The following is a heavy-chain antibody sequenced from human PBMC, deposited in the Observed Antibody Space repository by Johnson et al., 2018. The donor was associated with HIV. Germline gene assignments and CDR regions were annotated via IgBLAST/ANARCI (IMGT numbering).Heavy chain of an antibody. J-gene: IGHJ3*02. CDR1: GFTFSSYA. Sequence: QVQLVESGGGLVQPGGSLRLSCAASGFTFSSYAMSWVRQAPGKGLEWVAVISYDGSNTYYADSVQGRFTISRDNSKNTLYLQMNSLKTEDTAVYYCTTDLASDAFDIWGQGTMVTVSS. CDR2: ISYDGSNT. CDR3: TTDLASDAFDI. V-gene: IGHV3-30*04.